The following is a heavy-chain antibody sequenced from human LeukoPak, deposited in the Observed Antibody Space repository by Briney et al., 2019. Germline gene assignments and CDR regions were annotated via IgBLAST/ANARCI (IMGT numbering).Heavy chain of an antibody. J-gene: IGHJ4*02. D-gene: IGHD3-22*01. CDR1: GGTFSSYA. CDR2: IIPILGIA. Sequence: ASVKVSCKASGGTFSSYAIGWVRQAPGQGLEWMGRIIPILGIANYAQKFQGRVTITADKSTSTAYMELSSLRSEDTAVYYCARFQPLEGEDYYDSSGLFDYWGQGTLVTVSS. CDR3: ARFQPLEGEDYYDSSGLFDY. V-gene: IGHV1-69*04.